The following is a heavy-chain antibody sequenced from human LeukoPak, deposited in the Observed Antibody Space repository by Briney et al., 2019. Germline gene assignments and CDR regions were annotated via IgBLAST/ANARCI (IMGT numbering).Heavy chain of an antibody. CDR1: GFTFSSYG. CDR2: ITGTGGRT. V-gene: IGHV3-23*01. CDR3: TKAPCSGDSCYHFDY. J-gene: IGHJ4*02. D-gene: IGHD2-15*01. Sequence: GGSLRLSCAASGFTFSSYGMSWVRQAPGKGLEWVSSITGTGGRTYFADSVQGRFTISRDNSKNTVYLQMNSLSAEDTAVYYCTKAPCSGDSCYHFDYWGQGTLVTVSS.